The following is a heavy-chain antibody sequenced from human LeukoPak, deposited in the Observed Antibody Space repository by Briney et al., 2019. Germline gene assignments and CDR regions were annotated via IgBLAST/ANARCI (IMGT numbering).Heavy chain of an antibody. J-gene: IGHJ4*02. Sequence: GESLQISCQGSGYSFTSYWIGWVRQMPGKGLEWMGIIYPGDSDTRYSPSFQGQVTISADKSISTAYLQWSSLKASDTAMYYCARRSMNCSGGSCYPYYFDYWGQGTLVTVSS. V-gene: IGHV5-51*01. D-gene: IGHD2-15*01. CDR3: ARRSMNCSGGSCYPYYFDY. CDR1: GYSFTSYW. CDR2: IYPGDSDT.